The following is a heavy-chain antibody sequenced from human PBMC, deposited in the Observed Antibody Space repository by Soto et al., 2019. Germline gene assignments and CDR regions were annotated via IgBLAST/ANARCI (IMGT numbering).Heavy chain of an antibody. CDR3: ASPAYSSGWGY. Sequence: EVQLLESGGGLVQPGGSLRLSCAASGFTFSSYAMSWVRQAPGKGLEWVSAISGSGGSTYYSDSVKGRFTISRDNSKNALYLHMNSLRAEDTAVSYCASPAYSSGWGYWGQGTVVAVSS. J-gene: IGHJ4*02. CDR1: GFTFSSYA. V-gene: IGHV3-23*01. CDR2: ISGSGGST. D-gene: IGHD6-19*01.